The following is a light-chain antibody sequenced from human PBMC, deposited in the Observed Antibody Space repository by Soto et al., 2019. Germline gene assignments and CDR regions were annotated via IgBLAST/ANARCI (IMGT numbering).Light chain of an antibody. Sequence: QSALTQPASVSGSPGQSITISCTGSSSDVGYYIFVSWYQQHPGKAPKLMIYDVNNRPSGVSNRFSGSKSGNTASLTISGLQAEDVADYYCCSYTTSSSYVFGTGTKVTVL. V-gene: IGLV2-14*01. CDR2: DVN. CDR1: SSDVGYYIF. CDR3: CSYTTSSSYV. J-gene: IGLJ1*01.